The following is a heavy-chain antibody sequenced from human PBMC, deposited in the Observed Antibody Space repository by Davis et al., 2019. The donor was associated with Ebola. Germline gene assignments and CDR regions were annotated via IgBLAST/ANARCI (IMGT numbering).Heavy chain of an antibody. V-gene: IGHV3-23*01. CDR2: ISASGGST. CDR3: AKGAGSGYYTAGYYFDS. D-gene: IGHD3-3*01. J-gene: IGHJ4*02. Sequence: GESLKISCAASGFTFSRYAMSWVRQAPGKGLEWVSSISASGGSTYYADSVKGRFTISRDNSKNTLYLQMNSLRAEDTAIYYCAKGAGSGYYTAGYYFDSWGQGTLVTVSS. CDR1: GFTFSRYA.